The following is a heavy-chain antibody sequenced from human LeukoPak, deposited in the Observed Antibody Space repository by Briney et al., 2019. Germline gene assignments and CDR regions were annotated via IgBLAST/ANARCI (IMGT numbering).Heavy chain of an antibody. CDR2: IIPIFGTA. D-gene: IGHD3-3*01. Sequence: ASVKVSCKASGGTFSSYAISWVRQAPGQGLEWMGGIIPIFGTANYAQKFQGRVTITADESTSTAYMELSSLRSEDTAVYYCARSRREEWLLNYYMDVWGKGTTVTVSS. CDR1: GGTFSSYA. CDR3: ARSRREEWLLNYYMDV. V-gene: IGHV1-69*13. J-gene: IGHJ6*03.